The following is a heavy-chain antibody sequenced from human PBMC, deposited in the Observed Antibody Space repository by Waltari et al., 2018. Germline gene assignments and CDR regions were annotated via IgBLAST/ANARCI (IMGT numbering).Heavy chain of an antibody. Sequence: QLQLQESGPGLVKPSETLSLTCNVSNGSISTNTYYWAWIRQPPGKGLEWIGSIFYTGNVYYNPSLQGRVTMSVDTSRNQFSLKLRSVTTADTAVYYCAGRPLYTVVWHGFDYWGRGALVTVSS. D-gene: IGHD2-2*02. V-gene: IGHV4-39*07. CDR2: IFYTGNV. J-gene: IGHJ4*02. CDR1: NGSISTNTYY. CDR3: AGRPLYTVVWHGFDY.